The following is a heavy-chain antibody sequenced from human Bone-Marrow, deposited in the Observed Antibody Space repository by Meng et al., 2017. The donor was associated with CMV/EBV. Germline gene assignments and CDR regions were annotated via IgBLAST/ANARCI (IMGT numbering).Heavy chain of an antibody. D-gene: IGHD1-1*01. CDR1: GGSFSGYY. CDR2: INHSGST. CDR3: AREGLERGFDY. Sequence: SETLSLTCAVYGGSFSGYYWSWIRQPPGKGLEWIGEINHSGSTNYNTSLKSRVTISVDTSKNQFSLKLSSVTAADTAVYYCAREGLERGFDYWGQGTLVTVSS. J-gene: IGHJ4*02. V-gene: IGHV4-34*01.